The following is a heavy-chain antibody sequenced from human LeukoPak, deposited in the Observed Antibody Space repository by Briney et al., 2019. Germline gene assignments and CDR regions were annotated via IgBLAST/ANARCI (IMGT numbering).Heavy chain of an antibody. D-gene: IGHD6-13*01. CDR1: GGSISSSSSY. V-gene: IGHV4-39*01. CDR2: IYYSGST. J-gene: IGHJ4*02. Sequence: KSSETLSLTCTVSGGSISSSSSYWGWIRQPPGKGLEWIGSIYYSGSTYYSPSLKSRVTISVDTSKNQFSLKLSSVTAADTAVYYCARHMAAAAYYDYWGQGTLVTVSS. CDR3: ARHMAAAAYYDY.